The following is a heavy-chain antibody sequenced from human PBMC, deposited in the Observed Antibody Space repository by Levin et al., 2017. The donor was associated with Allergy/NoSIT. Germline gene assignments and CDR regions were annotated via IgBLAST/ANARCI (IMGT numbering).Heavy chain of an antibody. CDR1: GGSISSSSYY. D-gene: IGHD3-22*01. Sequence: SQTLSLTCTVSGGSISSSSYYWGWIRQPPGKGLEWIGSIYYSGSTYYNPSLKSRVTISVDTSKNQFSLKLSSVTAADTAVYYCARHRSYYYDSSGPQAWFDPWGQGTLVTVSS. CDR2: IYYSGST. CDR3: ARHRSYYYDSSGPQAWFDP. V-gene: IGHV4-39*01. J-gene: IGHJ5*02.